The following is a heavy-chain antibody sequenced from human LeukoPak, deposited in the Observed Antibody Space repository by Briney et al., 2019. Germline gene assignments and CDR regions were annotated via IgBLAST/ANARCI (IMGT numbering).Heavy chain of an antibody. CDR2: IYYSGST. Sequence: SETLSLTCTVSGGSINSYYWSWIRQPPGKGLEWIGYIYYSGSTNYNPSLKSRVTISVDTSKNQFSLKLSSVTAADTAVYYCARVLEYSSSWSYYYYMDVWGKGTTVTVSS. CDR3: ARVLEYSSSWSYYYYMDV. J-gene: IGHJ6*03. D-gene: IGHD6-6*01. CDR1: GGSINSYY. V-gene: IGHV4-59*01.